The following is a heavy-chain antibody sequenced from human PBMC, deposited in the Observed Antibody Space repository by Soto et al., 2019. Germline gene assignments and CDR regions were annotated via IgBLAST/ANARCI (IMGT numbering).Heavy chain of an antibody. V-gene: IGHV1-69*13. CDR1: GGTLNNYA. D-gene: IGHD3-3*01. Sequence: GPSVKVSCKASGGTLNNYAINWVRQAPGQGLEWMGGILPVSAPPDYAQKFQGRVSITADHSTSTVYMELPRLKSDDTAVYFCATDSNYDVSNSFWGQGTLVTVSS. J-gene: IGHJ4*02. CDR3: ATDSNYDVSNSF. CDR2: ILPVSAPP.